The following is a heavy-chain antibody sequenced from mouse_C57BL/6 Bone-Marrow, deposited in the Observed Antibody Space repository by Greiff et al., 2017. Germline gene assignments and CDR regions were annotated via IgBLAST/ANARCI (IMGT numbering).Heavy chain of an antibody. D-gene: IGHD1-1*01. CDR1: GYTFTSYW. Sequence: VQLQQPGAELVKPGASVKLSCKASGYTFTSYWMHWVKQRPGRGLEWIGRIDPNSGGTKYNEKFKSKATLTVDKPSSTAYMQLSSLTSEDSAAYYCARRGYYGSSFDYWGQGTTLTVSS. V-gene: IGHV1-72*01. CDR2: IDPNSGGT. J-gene: IGHJ2*01. CDR3: ARRGYYGSSFDY.